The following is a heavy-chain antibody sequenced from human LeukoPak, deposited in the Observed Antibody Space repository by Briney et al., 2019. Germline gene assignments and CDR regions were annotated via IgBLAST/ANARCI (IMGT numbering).Heavy chain of an antibody. Sequence: GGSLRLSCAASGFTFSSYWMHWVRQAPGKGLVWVSRINSDGSSTSYADSVKGRFTISRDNAKNTLYLQMNSLRAEDTAVYYCARDPYHYYGSGSYSVWGQGTLVTVSS. CDR1: GFTFSSYW. D-gene: IGHD3-10*01. V-gene: IGHV3-74*01. J-gene: IGHJ4*02. CDR3: ARDPYHYYGSGSYSV. CDR2: INSDGSST.